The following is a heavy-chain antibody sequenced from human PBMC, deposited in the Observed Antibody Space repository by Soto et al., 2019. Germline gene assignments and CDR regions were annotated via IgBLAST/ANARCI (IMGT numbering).Heavy chain of an antibody. CDR2: ITHDGGST. J-gene: IGHJ5*02. Sequence: PGGSLRLSCAASGFTFHNSYMLWVRQPPGKGLEWVSLITHDGGSTHYADSVKGRFTISRDNSKNTLYLQMNSLRAEDTAVYYCAKDTIFGVVRPNWFDPWGQGTLVTVSS. V-gene: IGHV3-23*03. CDR1: GFTFHNSY. D-gene: IGHD3-3*01. CDR3: AKDTIFGVVRPNWFDP.